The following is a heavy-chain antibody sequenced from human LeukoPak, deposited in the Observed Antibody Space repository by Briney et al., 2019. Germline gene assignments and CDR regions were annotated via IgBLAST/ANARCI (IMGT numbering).Heavy chain of an antibody. Sequence: GASVKVSCKASGYTFTSYDINWVRQATGQGLEWMGWMNPNSGNTGYAQKFQGRVTMTRNTSISTAYMELSSLRSEDTAVYYCARASSSWYSWFDPWGQGTLVTVSS. V-gene: IGHV1-8*01. CDR2: MNPNSGNT. CDR3: ARASSSWYSWFDP. J-gene: IGHJ5*02. CDR1: GYTFTSYD. D-gene: IGHD6-13*01.